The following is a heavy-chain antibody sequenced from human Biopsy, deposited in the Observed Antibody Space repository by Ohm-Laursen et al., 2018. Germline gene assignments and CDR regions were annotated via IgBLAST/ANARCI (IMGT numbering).Heavy chain of an antibody. CDR1: GGSISNGGYY. D-gene: IGHD3-22*01. CDR3: ARGDYFDSNGYFWFDP. J-gene: IGHJ5*02. CDR2: IFNSANT. V-gene: IGHV4-31*01. Sequence: SDTLSLTCTVSGGSISNGGYYWSWIRQRPGKGLEWIGYIFNSANTYYNPSLKNLITISGDTSKNQFSLKLNSVTAADTAVYYCARGDYFDSNGYFWFDPWGQGTLVTASS.